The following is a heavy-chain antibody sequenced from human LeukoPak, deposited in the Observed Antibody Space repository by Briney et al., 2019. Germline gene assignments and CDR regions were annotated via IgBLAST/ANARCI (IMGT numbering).Heavy chain of an antibody. CDR1: GYSFTSYW. V-gene: IGHV5-10-1*01. J-gene: IGHJ5*02. CDR2: IDPSDSYT. Sequence: GESLKISCKGSGYSFTSYWINWLRQMPGKGLEWMGRIDPSDSYTNYSPSFQGHVTISADKSISTASLQWSSLKASDTAMYYCARSRRGGDCYSDWFDPWGQGTLVTVSS. D-gene: IGHD2-21*02. CDR3: ARSRRGGDCYSDWFDP.